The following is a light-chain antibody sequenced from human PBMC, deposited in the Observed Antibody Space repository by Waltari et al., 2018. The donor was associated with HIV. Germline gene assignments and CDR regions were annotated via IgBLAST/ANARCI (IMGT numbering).Light chain of an antibody. CDR3: ALWDDSLNGVL. V-gene: IGLV1-44*01. Sequence: QSELSQPPSASGTPGQRVAIACSGSSSNTGSTTDNWYQQPPGTAPKLLIYPNNPRPSAVPDRFSGSKSGASASLAITGLQSEDEADYYCALWDDSLNGVLFGGGTKLTVL. J-gene: IGLJ2*01. CDR2: PNN. CDR1: SSNTGSTT.